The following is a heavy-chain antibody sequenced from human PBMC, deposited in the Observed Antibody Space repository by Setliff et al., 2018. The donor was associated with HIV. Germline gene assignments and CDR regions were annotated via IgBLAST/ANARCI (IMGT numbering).Heavy chain of an antibody. CDR2: INTDSGTP. D-gene: IGHD3-3*01. CDR3: ARGGQDVWGDYSNFFDS. CDR1: ADTFTNCL. V-gene: IGHV7-4-1*02. J-gene: IGHJ5*01. Sequence: VASVKVSCKASADTFTNCLINWVRQAPGQGLEWMGWINTDSGTPTYAQDFTGRFVFSLDTSVSTAFLQITSLKAEDTAVYYCARGGQDVWGDYSNFFDSWGQGTLVTVSS.